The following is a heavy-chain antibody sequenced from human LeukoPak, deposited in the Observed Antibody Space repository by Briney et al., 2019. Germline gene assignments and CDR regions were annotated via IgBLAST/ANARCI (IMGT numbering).Heavy chain of an antibody. Sequence: ASVKVSCKASGYTFTPFDIHWVRQATGQGLVWMGWMNPNNGNTGYAQTFQGRVTMTRSTSITTAYMELTSLRSEDTAVYYCARVNSYGLFDYWGQGTLVTVSS. CDR2: MNPNNGNT. D-gene: IGHD5-18*01. V-gene: IGHV1-8*01. CDR1: GYTFTPFD. CDR3: ARVNSYGLFDY. J-gene: IGHJ4*02.